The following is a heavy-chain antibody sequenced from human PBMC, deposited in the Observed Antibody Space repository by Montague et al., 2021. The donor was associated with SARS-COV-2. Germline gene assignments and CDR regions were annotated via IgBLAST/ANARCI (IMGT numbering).Heavy chain of an antibody. CDR1: GGSFSGYY. Sequence: SETLSLTCAVYGGSFSGYYWSWIRQPPGKGLEWIGKINHSGSTNYNPSLTSRVTILVDTSKNQFSLKLSSVTAADTAVYYCARVRYYGSGTSLGMDVWGQGTTVTVSS. CDR2: INHSGST. J-gene: IGHJ6*02. V-gene: IGHV4-34*01. D-gene: IGHD3-10*01. CDR3: ARVRYYGSGTSLGMDV.